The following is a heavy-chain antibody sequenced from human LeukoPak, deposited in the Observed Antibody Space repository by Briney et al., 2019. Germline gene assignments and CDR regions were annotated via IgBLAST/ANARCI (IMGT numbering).Heavy chain of an antibody. J-gene: IGHJ4*02. V-gene: IGHV3-23*01. CDR2: IPRSGDST. CDR1: GFTFSSYA. CDR3: AKRHSSGWYYFDY. D-gene: IGHD6-19*01. Sequence: PGGSLRLSCAASGFTFSSYAMSWVRQAPGKGLEWVSTIPRSGDSTYYADSVKGRFTISRDNSKNTLYLQMHSLRAEDTAVYYCAKRHSSGWYYFDYWGQGTLVTVSS.